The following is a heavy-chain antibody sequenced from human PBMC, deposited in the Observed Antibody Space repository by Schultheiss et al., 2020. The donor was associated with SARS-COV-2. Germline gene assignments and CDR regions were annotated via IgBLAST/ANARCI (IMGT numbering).Heavy chain of an antibody. CDR3: ARADYYGSGIGYFDY. J-gene: IGHJ4*02. CDR1: GFTLSDYG. CDR2: INTDGSTT. Sequence: GGSLRLSCAASGFTLSDYGMHWVRQTPGKGLVWVSRINTDGSTTSYADSVKGRFTISRDNAKNTLYLQMNSLRAEDTAMYYCARADYYGSGIGYFDYWGQGALVTVSS. V-gene: IGHV3-74*01. D-gene: IGHD3-10*01.